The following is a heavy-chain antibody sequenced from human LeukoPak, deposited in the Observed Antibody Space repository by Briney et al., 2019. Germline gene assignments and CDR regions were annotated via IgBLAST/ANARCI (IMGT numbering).Heavy chain of an antibody. D-gene: IGHD3-10*01. Sequence: PSETLSLTCTASSGSISTYYWSWIRQPAGKGLEWIGRIFSSGTTNYNPSLESRVTMSVDTSKNQFSLKLTSVTAADTAVYYCARGRDYYGSGSYRRGYYYGMDVWGQGTTVIVSS. V-gene: IGHV4-4*07. CDR2: IFSSGTT. J-gene: IGHJ6*02. CDR3: ARGRDYYGSGSYRRGYYYGMDV. CDR1: SGSISTYY.